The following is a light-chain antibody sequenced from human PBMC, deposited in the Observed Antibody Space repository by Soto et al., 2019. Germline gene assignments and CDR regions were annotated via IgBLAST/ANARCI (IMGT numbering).Light chain of an antibody. CDR3: AAWDYRPSVGVV. CDR2: WNN. CDR1: SSNVGDNY. Sequence: QSVVTQPPSASGTPGQRVTISCSGSSSNVGDNYVYWYQQLPGTAPKLLIYWNNQRPSGVPDRFSCSRSGTTASLAISGLRFQAEADYSCAAWDYRPSVGVVFGGGTKLTVL. V-gene: IGLV1-47*01. J-gene: IGLJ2*01.